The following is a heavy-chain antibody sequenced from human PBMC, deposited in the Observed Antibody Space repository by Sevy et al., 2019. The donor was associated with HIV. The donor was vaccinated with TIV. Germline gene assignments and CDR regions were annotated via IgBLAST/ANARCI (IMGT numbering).Heavy chain of an antibody. CDR3: ARTYRDIVLVAAYFDF. J-gene: IGHJ4*02. Sequence: SETLSLTCTVSGGSISSGDYYWSWIRQPPGKGLEWIGYIYYSGTTYSNPSLKGRVTISVDTSKNQFSLKLSSVTAADTAVYYCARTYRDIVLVAAYFDFWGQGTLVTVSS. CDR1: GGSISSGDYY. D-gene: IGHD2-2*01. V-gene: IGHV4-30-4*02. CDR2: IYYSGTT.